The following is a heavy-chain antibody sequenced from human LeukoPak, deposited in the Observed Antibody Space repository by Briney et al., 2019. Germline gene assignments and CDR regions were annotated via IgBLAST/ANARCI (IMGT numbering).Heavy chain of an antibody. V-gene: IGHV3-7*01. CDR1: GFPFSSYW. CDR3: ARSGYSSGWTFDY. D-gene: IGHD6-19*01. CDR2: IRKDGSDK. J-gene: IGHJ4*02. Sequence: QSGGSLRLSCAASGFPFSSYWMTWVRQAPGKGLEWVANIRKDGSDKYYVDSVKGRFTISRDNAKNSLYLQMNSLRAEDTAVYYCARSGYSSGWTFDYWGQGTLVTVSS.